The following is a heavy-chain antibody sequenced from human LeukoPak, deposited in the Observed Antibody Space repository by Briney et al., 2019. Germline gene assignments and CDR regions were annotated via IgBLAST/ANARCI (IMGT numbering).Heavy chain of an antibody. CDR3: AKDGSYIVATNYFDY. CDR2: ISYDGSNK. Sequence: GRSLRLSCAASGFTFSSYGMHWVRQAPGKGLEWVAVISYDGSNKYYADSVKGRFTISRDNSKNTLYLQMNSLRAEDTAVYYCAKDGSYIVATNYFDYWGQGTLVTVSS. V-gene: IGHV3-30*18. CDR1: GFTFSSYG. D-gene: IGHD5-12*01. J-gene: IGHJ4*02.